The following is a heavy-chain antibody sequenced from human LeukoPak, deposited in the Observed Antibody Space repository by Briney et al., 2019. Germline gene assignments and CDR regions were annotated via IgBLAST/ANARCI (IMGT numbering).Heavy chain of an antibody. CDR1: VHTLTSYC. CDR2: ICAYNGNT. CDR3: ARDYQLPAGINFDY. Sequence: ASVKVSFKPSVHTLTSYCIRWVRQAPRQGLEWIGWICAYNGNTNYAQKLQGRVTMTTDTSTSTAYMELRSLRSDDTAVYYCARDYQLPAGINFDYWGQGALVTVSS. V-gene: IGHV1-18*01. D-gene: IGHD2-2*01. J-gene: IGHJ4*02.